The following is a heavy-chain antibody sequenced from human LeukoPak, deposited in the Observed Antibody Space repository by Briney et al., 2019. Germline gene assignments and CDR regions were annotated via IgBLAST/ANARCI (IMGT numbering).Heavy chain of an antibody. CDR2: ISGSGGVA. Sequence: GGSLRLSCAASGFTFSSYAMSWVRQAPGKGLEWVSTISGSGGVAYYPDSVRGRFTISRDNSKNTLHLQMDSLRAEDTAIYYCAKWPEGATPKFHYWGQGTLVTVSS. V-gene: IGHV3-23*01. D-gene: IGHD1-26*01. J-gene: IGHJ4*02. CDR1: GFTFSSYA. CDR3: AKWPEGATPKFHY.